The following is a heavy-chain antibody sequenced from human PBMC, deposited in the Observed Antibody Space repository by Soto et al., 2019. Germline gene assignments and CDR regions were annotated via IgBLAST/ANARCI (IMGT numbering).Heavy chain of an antibody. J-gene: IGHJ4*02. V-gene: IGHV3-23*01. CDR2: INRSGGSA. Sequence: PGGSLRLSCEASGFTFSSYAMSWVRQAPGKGLEWVSSINRSGGSANYADSVKGRFTISRDDSKNILRLQMNSLRAEDPAIYYCAKNYYFDCWGQGTLVTVSS. D-gene: IGHD3-10*01. CDR1: GFTFSSYA. CDR3: AKNYYFDC.